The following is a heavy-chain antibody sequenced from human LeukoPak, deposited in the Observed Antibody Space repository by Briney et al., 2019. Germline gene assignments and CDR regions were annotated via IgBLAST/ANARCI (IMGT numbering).Heavy chain of an antibody. D-gene: IGHD1-7*01. CDR3: ARDNYAGANWFDP. J-gene: IGHJ5*02. CDR1: GGTFSSYA. V-gene: IGHV1-69*05. CDR2: IIPIFGTA. Sequence: SVKVSCKASGGTFSSYAISWVRQAPGQGLEWMGGIIPIFGTANYAQKFQGRVTITTDESTSTAYMELSSLRSEDTAVYYCARDNYAGANWFDPWGQGTQVTVSS.